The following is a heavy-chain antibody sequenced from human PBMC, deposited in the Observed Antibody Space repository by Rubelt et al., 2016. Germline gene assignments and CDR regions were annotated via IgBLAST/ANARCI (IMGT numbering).Heavy chain of an antibody. CDR3: AADSGYGPSMDV. V-gene: IGHV3-7*03. D-gene: IGHD5-12*01. Sequence: ANIKQDGSEKYYVDSVKGRFTISRDNAKNSLYLQMNSLRAEDTAMYYCAADSGYGPSMDVWGQGTTVTVSS. CDR2: IKQDGSEK. J-gene: IGHJ6*02.